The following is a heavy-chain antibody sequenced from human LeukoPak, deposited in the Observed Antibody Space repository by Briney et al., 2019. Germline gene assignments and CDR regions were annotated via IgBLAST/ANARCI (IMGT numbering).Heavy chain of an antibody. D-gene: IGHD4-17*01. CDR2: INHSGST. V-gene: IGHV4-34*01. Sequence: SETLSLTCAVYGGSFSGYYWSWIRQPPGKGLEWIGEINHSGSTNYNPSLKSRVTISVDTSKNQLSLKLSSVTAADTAVYYCARGPEDTATYFDYWGQGTLVTVSS. CDR1: GGSFSGYY. J-gene: IGHJ4*02. CDR3: ARGPEDTATYFDY.